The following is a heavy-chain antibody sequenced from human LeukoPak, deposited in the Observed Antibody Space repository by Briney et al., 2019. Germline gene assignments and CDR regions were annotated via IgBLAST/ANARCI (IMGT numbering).Heavy chain of an antibody. D-gene: IGHD6-13*01. V-gene: IGHV4-4*07. CDR3: ARDHSSSWTHYFDY. CDR2: IYTSGST. J-gene: IGHJ4*02. Sequence: SETLSLTCAVYGGSFSGYYWSWIRQPAGKGLEWIGRIYTSGSTNYNPSLKSRVTMSVDTSKNQFSLKLSSVTAADTAVYYCARDHSSSWTHYFDYWGRGTLVTVSS. CDR1: GGSFSGYY.